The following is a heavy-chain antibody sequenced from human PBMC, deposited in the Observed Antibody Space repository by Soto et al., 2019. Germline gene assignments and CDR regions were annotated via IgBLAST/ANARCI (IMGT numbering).Heavy chain of an antibody. CDR3: ARAGMSTFGGVIEV. J-gene: IGHJ4*02. CDR2: INPNRGGT. D-gene: IGHD3-16*02. V-gene: IGHV1-2*04. Sequence: QVQLVQSGAEVKKPGASVKVSCKASGYTFTGYYMHWVRQAPGQGLEWMGWINPNRGGTNYAQKFQCWVNMTRDTSISTAYMELSRLRSDDTAVYYCARAGMSTFGGVIEVWGQGTLVTVSS. CDR1: GYTFTGYY.